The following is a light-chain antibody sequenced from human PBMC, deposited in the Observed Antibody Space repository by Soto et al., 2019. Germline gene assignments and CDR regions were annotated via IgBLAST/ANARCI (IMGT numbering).Light chain of an antibody. V-gene: IGKV1-39*01. CDR3: QQTYSTLSIT. CDR2: AAS. Sequence: DIQMTQSPSSLSASVGDRVTITCRASESIARHLNWYQQKPGKAPKLLIYAASRLQNGVPSRFRGGGSVPDFTLTISNLQTEDFATYYCQQTYSTLSITFGQGTRLEIK. J-gene: IGKJ5*01. CDR1: ESIARH.